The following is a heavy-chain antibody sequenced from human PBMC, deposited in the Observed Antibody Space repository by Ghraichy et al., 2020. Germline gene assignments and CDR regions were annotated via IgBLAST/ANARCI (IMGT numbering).Heavy chain of an antibody. V-gene: IGHV1-3*01. CDR1: GYTFTSYA. Sequence: ASVKVSCKASGYTFTSYAMHWVRQAPGQRLEWMGWINAGNGNTKYSQKFQGRVTITRDTSASTAYMELSSLRSEDTAVYYCARDLPAAMMRYYYGMDVWGQGTTVTVSS. CDR2: INAGNGNT. CDR3: ARDLPAAMMRYYYGMDV. J-gene: IGHJ6*02. D-gene: IGHD2-2*01.